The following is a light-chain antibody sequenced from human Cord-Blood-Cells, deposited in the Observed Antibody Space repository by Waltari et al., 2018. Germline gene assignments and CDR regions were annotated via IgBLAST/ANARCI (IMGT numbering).Light chain of an antibody. V-gene: IGKV1-39*01. CDR3: QQSYSTPWT. J-gene: IGKJ1*01. CDR2: AAS. Sequence: DIQITQSPSSLSASVGDRVTITCRASKSISSYLNWYQQKPGKAPKLLIYAASSLQSGVPSRFSGSGSGKDFTLTISSLQPEDFATYYCQQSYSTPWTFGQGTKVEIK. CDR1: KSISSY.